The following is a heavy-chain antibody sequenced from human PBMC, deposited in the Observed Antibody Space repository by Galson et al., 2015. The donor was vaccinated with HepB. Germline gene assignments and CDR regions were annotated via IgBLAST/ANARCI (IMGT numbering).Heavy chain of an antibody. CDR1: GFTFSSYS. D-gene: IGHD6-19*01. J-gene: IGHJ4*02. CDR3: ARERGAGWYEGNDY. CDR2: ISHDGRTT. Sequence: SLRLSCAASGFTFSSYSIHWVREAPGKGLEWVAIISHDGRTTYYAYSVKGRFTISRDNSRNTLYLQMNGLRSDDTAVYYGARERGAGWYEGNDYWGQGTRVVVSS. V-gene: IGHV3-30*04.